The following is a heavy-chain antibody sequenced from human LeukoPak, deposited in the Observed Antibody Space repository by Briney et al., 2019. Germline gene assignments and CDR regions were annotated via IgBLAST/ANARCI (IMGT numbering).Heavy chain of an antibody. CDR1: GGSISSGDYY. V-gene: IGHV4-30-4*08. J-gene: IGHJ6*03. Sequence: PSQTLSLTCTVSGGSISSGDYYWSWIRQPPGKGLAWIGYIYYSGSTYYNPCLKSRVTISVDTSKNQFSLKLSSVTAADTAVYYCARVSPGYYYYMDVWGTGTTVTVSS. CDR3: ARVSPGYYYYMDV. CDR2: IYYSGST.